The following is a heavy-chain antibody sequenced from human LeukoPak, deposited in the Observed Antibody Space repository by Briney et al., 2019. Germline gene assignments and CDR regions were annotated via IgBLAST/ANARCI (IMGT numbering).Heavy chain of an antibody. Sequence: GGSLRLSCAASGFTFSSYWMNWVRQAPGKGLEWVSILYSGSDTYYADSVKGRFTISRDSSKNMLFLHMNSLRAEDTAVYYCARVGDHFHWYLDLWGRGTLVTVSS. J-gene: IGHJ2*01. CDR3: ARVGDHFHWYLDL. V-gene: IGHV3-53*01. D-gene: IGHD3-3*02. CDR2: LYSGSDT. CDR1: GFTFSSYW.